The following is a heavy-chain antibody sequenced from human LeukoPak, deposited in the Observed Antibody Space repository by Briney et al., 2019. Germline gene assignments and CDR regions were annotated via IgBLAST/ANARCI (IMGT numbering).Heavy chain of an antibody. CDR1: GFDFSDFY. CDR2: IRTKPNSYTT. J-gene: IGHJ4*02. Sequence: TGGSLRLSCAASGFDFSDFYMHWVRQASGRGLEWVGLIRTKPNSYTTVYAASVEGRFTISRDDSKNTAYLQMNSLKAEDTAVYYCTRQHCSGGTCSYVDYWGQGTLVTVSS. V-gene: IGHV3-73*01. CDR3: TRQHCSGGTCSYVDY. D-gene: IGHD2-15*01.